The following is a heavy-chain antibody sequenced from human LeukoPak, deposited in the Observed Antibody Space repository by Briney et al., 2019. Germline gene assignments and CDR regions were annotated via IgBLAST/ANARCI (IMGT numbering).Heavy chain of an antibody. CDR3: ARSLPYGTTWYGRSDF. CDR2: IRQDGDTK. Sequence: GGSLRLSCAVSGFTLTNHGVSWVRQAPGKGLEWVANIRQDGDTKYYVDSVKGRFTISRDNAMNSLYLQMNSLRAEDTAIYYCARSLPYGTTWYGRSDFWGQGTLVTVSS. V-gene: IGHV3-7*03. D-gene: IGHD6-13*01. CDR1: GFTLTNHG. J-gene: IGHJ4*02.